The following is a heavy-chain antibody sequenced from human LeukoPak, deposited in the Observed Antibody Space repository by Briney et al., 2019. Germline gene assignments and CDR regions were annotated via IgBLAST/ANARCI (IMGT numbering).Heavy chain of an antibody. CDR3: ARVAAAADAFDI. CDR1: GFTFSDYY. V-gene: IGHV3-11*01. Sequence: VGSLRLSCAASGFTFSDYYMSWIRQAPGKGLEWVSYISSSGSTIYYADSVKGRFTISRDNAKNSLYLQMNSLRAEDTAVYYCARVAAAADAFDIWGQGTMVTVSS. J-gene: IGHJ3*02. D-gene: IGHD2-2*01. CDR2: ISSSGSTI.